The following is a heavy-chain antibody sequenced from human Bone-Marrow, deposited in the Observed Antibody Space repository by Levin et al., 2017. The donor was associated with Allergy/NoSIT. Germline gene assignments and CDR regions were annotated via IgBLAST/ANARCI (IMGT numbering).Heavy chain of an antibody. V-gene: IGHV3-33*01. D-gene: IGHD2-8*02. CDR2: IWYSGSRK. CDR1: GFTFSTYA. J-gene: IGHJ4*02. CDR3: VRGPGLAATGEDFDY. Sequence: LSLTFAASGFTFSTYAMHWVRQAPGKGLAWVSLIWYSGSRKFYADSVKGRFTISRDNSKNTLYLHMDTLRDEDTALYYCVRGPGLAATGEDFDYWGQGTLVTVSS.